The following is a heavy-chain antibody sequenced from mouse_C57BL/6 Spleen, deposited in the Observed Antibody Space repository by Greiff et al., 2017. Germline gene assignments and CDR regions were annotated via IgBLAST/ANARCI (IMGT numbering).Heavy chain of an antibody. J-gene: IGHJ2*01. CDR1: GFTFSSYA. Sequence: EVQLVESGGGLVKPGGSLKLSCAASGFTFSSYAMSWVRQNPEKRLEWVATISDGGSYTYYPDNVKGRFTISRDNAKNNLYLQMSHLKSEDTAMYYCARGTGTLGYWGQGTTLTVSS. V-gene: IGHV5-4*01. D-gene: IGHD4-1*01. CDR2: ISDGGSYT. CDR3: ARGTGTLGY.